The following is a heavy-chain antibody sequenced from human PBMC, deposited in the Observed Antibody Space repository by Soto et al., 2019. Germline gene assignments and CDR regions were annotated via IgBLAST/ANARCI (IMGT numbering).Heavy chain of an antibody. CDR2: SRNKANSYTT. CDR1: GFTLSDHY. D-gene: IGHD4-4*01. Sequence: GGSLRLSCAASGFTLSDHYMDWVRQAPGKGLEWVGRSRNKANSYTTEYAASVKGGFTISRDDSNNSLYLQMNSLKTEDTAVYHCTRVPTTTYFFDYWGQGTQVTVSS. J-gene: IGHJ4*02. V-gene: IGHV3-72*01. CDR3: TRVPTTTYFFDY.